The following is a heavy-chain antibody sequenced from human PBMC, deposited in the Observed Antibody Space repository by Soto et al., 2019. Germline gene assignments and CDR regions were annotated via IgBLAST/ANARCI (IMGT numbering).Heavy chain of an antibody. J-gene: IGHJ4*02. Sequence: QVQMVQSGAEVKKPGSSARVSCKVSGGTFSRHSISWVRQAPGQGLEWMGGIIPIFDATQYAQKFQGRLTITADESTTTLHMDLSCLSPEDKAIYFCALDLTSGRGSWGQGPLVTVS. V-gene: IGHV1-69*01. D-gene: IGHD3-10*01. CDR3: ALDLTSGRGS. CDR2: IIPIFDAT. CDR1: GGTFSRHS.